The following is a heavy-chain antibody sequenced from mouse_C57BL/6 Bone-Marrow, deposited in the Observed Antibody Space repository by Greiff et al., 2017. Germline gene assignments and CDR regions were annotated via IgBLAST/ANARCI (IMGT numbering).Heavy chain of an antibody. J-gene: IGHJ2*01. Sequence: EVQLVESGGDLVKPGGSLKLSCAASGFTFSSYGMSWVRQTPDKRLEWVATISSGGSYTYYPDSVKGRFTISRDNAKNTLYLQMSSLKSEDTAMYYCARRYGSVDYWGQGTTLTVSS. CDR1: GFTFSSYG. CDR3: ARRYGSVDY. D-gene: IGHD1-1*01. V-gene: IGHV5-6*01. CDR2: ISSGGSYT.